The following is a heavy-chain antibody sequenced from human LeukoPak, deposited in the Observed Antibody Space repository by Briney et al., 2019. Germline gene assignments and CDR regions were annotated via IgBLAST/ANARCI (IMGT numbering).Heavy chain of an antibody. CDR3: AREARYNWFDP. J-gene: IGHJ5*02. D-gene: IGHD6-6*01. Sequence: SETLSLTCTVSGGSISSYYWSWIRQPPGKGLERIGYIYYSGSTNYNPSLKSRVTISVDTSKNQFSLKLSSVTAADTAVYYCAREARYNWFDPWGQGTLVTVSS. V-gene: IGHV4-59*01. CDR2: IYYSGST. CDR1: GGSISSYY.